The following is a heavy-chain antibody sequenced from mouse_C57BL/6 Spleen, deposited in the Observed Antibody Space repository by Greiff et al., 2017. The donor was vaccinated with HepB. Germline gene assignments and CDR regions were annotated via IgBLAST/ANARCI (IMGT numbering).Heavy chain of an antibody. CDR3: AREGMYGSRTWFAY. Sequence: QVQLQQSGPELVKPGASVKISCKASGYAFSSSWMNWVKQRPGKGLEWIGRIYPGDGDTNDNGKFKGKATLTADKSSSTAYMQLSSLTSEDSAVYFWAREGMYGSRTWFAYWGQGTLVTVAA. V-gene: IGHV1-82*01. CDR1: GYAFSSSW. D-gene: IGHD1-1*01. J-gene: IGHJ3*01. CDR2: IYPGDGDT.